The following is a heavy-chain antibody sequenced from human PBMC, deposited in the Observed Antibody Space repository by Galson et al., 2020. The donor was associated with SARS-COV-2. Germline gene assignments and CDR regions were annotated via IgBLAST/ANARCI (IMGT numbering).Heavy chain of an antibody. CDR3: ARGGFPYYYYMDV. CDR2: IRSRTYDGTT. J-gene: IGHJ6*03. V-gene: IGHV3-49*03. Sequence: GGSLRLSCTVAGFTFGDFAMSWFRQAPGKGLEWVGFIRSRTYDGTTEYAASVKERFTISRDDSKNVAYLQMNSLITEDTAVYYCARGGFPYYYYMDVWGKGTTVTVSS. CDR1: GFTFGDFA.